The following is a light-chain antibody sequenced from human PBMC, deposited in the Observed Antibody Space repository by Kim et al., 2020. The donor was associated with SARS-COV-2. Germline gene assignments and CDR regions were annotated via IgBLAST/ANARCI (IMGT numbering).Light chain of an antibody. J-gene: IGKJ1*01. CDR2: AAS. CDR1: QSISSY. Sequence: DIQMTQSPSSLSASVGDRVTITCRTSQSISSYLNWYQQKPGKAPKFLIYAASNLQSGVPSRFSGSGSGTDFTLTITSLQPEDFATYFFQQSHSTPRTVGQGTKVDIK. V-gene: IGKV1-39*01. CDR3: QQSHSTPRT.